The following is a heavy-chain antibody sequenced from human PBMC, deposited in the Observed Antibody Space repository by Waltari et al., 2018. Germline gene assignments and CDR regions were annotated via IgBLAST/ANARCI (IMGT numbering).Heavy chain of an antibody. CDR1: GFTFSRYS. Sequence: EVQLVESGGGLVQPGGSLRLSCAASGFTFSRYSMNWVRQAPGKGLEWVSYISSSSSTIYYADSVKGRFTISRDNAKNSLYLQMNSLRAEDTAVYYCARDLNWNYVGWFDPWGQGTLVTVSS. V-gene: IGHV3-48*04. CDR2: ISSSSSTI. J-gene: IGHJ5*02. CDR3: ARDLNWNYVGWFDP. D-gene: IGHD1-7*01.